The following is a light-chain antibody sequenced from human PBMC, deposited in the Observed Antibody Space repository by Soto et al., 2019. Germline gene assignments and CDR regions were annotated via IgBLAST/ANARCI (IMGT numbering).Light chain of an antibody. CDR1: SSDVGGYNS. CDR3: SSYTSSSTVI. V-gene: IGLV2-14*01. J-gene: IGLJ2*01. CDR2: EVS. Sequence: QSVLTQPASVSGSPGQSITISCTGTSSDVGGYNSVSWYQQHPGKAPKLMIYEVSNRPSGVSNHFSGSKSGTTASLTISGLQAEDEADYYCSSYTSSSTVIFGGGTKLTV.